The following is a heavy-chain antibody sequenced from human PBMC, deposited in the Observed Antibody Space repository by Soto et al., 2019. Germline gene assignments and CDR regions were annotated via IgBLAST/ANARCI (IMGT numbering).Heavy chain of an antibody. Sequence: QVQLQESGPGLVKPSQTLSLTCTVSGGSISSGGYYWSWIRQHPGKGLEWIGYIYYSGSTYYNPSLKSRVTISVDTSKDQFSLKLRSVTAADTAVYYCARDRRITIFGVVTETYFDYWGQGTLVTVSS. CDR2: IYYSGST. D-gene: IGHD3-3*01. CDR3: ARDRRITIFGVVTETYFDY. V-gene: IGHV4-31*03. J-gene: IGHJ4*02. CDR1: GGSISSGGYY.